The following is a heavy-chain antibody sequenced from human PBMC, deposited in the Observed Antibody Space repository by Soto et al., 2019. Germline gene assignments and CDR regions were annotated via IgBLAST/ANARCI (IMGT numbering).Heavy chain of an antibody. Sequence: QEQLVESGGGGVQPGRSLRLSCAASGFTFSSYGMHWVRQAPGKGLEWVAVISYDGSNKYYADSVKGRFTISRDNSNNTLYLQMNSLRAEDTAVYYCAKDQSSGEGDYYYYYGMDVWGQGTTVTVSS. CDR2: ISYDGSNK. D-gene: IGHD6-25*01. CDR3: AKDQSSGEGDYYYYYGMDV. J-gene: IGHJ6*02. CDR1: GFTFSSYG. V-gene: IGHV3-30*18.